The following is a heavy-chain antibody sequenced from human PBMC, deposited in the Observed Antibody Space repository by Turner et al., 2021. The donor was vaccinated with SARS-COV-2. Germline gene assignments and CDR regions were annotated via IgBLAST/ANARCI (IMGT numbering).Heavy chain of an antibody. V-gene: IGHV3-33*01. CDR1: GFTFSSYG. Sequence: QVQLVESGGGVVQPGRSLRLACASSGFTFSSYGMNWVRQAPGKGLGWVAVILYDGSNKYYADSVKGRFTISRDNSKNTLYLQMNSLRAEDTAVYYCARDGSGYYDSSGYFDHWGQGTLVTVSS. J-gene: IGHJ4*02. D-gene: IGHD3-22*01. CDR2: ILYDGSNK. CDR3: ARDGSGYYDSSGYFDH.